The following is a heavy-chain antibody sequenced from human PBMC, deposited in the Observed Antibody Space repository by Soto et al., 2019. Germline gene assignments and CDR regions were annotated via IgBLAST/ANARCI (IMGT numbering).Heavy chain of an antibody. CDR3: ASVGAARFYDSSGYYSPRDY. Sequence: QVQLVQSGAEVKKPGSSVKVSCKASGDTFSSYAINWVRQAPGQGLEWMGGIIPMFGTANYAQKFKGRVTRAAARITSTVYRELSSLRSEATAVYYWASVGAARFYDSSGYYSPRDYWAQGTLVTFSS. J-gene: IGHJ4*02. CDR1: GDTFSSYA. V-gene: IGHV1-69*01. CDR2: IIPMFGTA. D-gene: IGHD3-22*01.